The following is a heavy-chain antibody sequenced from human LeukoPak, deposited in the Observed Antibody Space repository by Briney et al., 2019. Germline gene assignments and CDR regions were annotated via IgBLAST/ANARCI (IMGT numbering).Heavy chain of an antibody. CDR1: GFTFSTYW. Sequence: GGSLRLSCAASGFTFSTYWMHWVRQAPGKGLEWVSRINSDENTTTYADSVKGRFTISRDNAKNTLYLQMNSLRAEDTAVYYCARGGTLEYFQYWGQGTLVSVSS. V-gene: IGHV3-74*03. CDR2: INSDENTT. CDR3: ARGGTLEYFQY. J-gene: IGHJ1*01.